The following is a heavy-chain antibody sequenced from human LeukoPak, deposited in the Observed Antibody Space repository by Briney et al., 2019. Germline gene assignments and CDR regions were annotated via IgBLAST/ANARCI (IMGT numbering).Heavy chain of an antibody. CDR3: ARGISGWYGYYFDY. CDR1: GGSFSGYY. J-gene: IGHJ4*02. CDR2: INHSGST. D-gene: IGHD6-19*01. V-gene: IGHV4-34*01. Sequence: SETLSLTCAVYGGSFSGYYWSWIRQPPGKGLEWIGEINHSGSTNYNPSLKSRVTISVDTSKNQFSLQLSSVTAADTAVYYCARGISGWYGYYFDYWGQGTLVTVSS.